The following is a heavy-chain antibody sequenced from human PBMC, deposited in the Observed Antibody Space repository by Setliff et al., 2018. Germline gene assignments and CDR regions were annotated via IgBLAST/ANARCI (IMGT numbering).Heavy chain of an antibody. CDR2: LDNDGST. D-gene: IGHD3-10*01. CDR3: RQWFGELSRDY. Sequence: SLRLSCAASGVTVSAYDMSWVRQAPGKGLEWVSLLDNDGSTYYSDSVKGRFTISGDSSKNAVYLQMNSLRADDTAVYYCRQWFGELSRDYWGPGTLVTVSS. CDR1: GVTVSAYD. J-gene: IGHJ4*02. V-gene: IGHV3-53*01.